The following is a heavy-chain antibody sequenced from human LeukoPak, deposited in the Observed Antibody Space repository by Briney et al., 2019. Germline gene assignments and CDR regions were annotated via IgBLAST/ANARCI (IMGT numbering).Heavy chain of an antibody. CDR1: GFTFNTHG. Sequence: GGSLRLSCAASGFTFNTHGMNWVRQAPGKGLEWISYISSSSSTNYYADSVRGRFTISRDNAKNSVHLQMNSLRVEDTAVYYCARNPYRGYSHGLDFWGQGTLVTVSS. V-gene: IGHV3-48*04. D-gene: IGHD5-18*01. CDR2: ISSSSSTN. J-gene: IGHJ4*02. CDR3: ARNPYRGYSHGLDF.